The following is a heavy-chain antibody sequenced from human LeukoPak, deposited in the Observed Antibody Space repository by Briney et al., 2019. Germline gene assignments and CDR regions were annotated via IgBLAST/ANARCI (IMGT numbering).Heavy chain of an antibody. CDR2: VSSTSRYI. CDR1: GFTFSSFS. CDR3: ARAMVRGQDSSGSDY. Sequence: PGGSLRLSCVASGFTFSSFSMNWVGRPPGRGRVFFSSVSSTSRYIYFADSVKGRFTISRDNAQNSLYLQMNSLTAEDTAVYYCARAMVRGQDSSGSDYWGQGTLVTVSS. J-gene: IGHJ4*02. V-gene: IGHV3-21*06. D-gene: IGHD3-10*01.